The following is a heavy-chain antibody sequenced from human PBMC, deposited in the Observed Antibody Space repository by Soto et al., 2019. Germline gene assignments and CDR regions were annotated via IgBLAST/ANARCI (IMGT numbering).Heavy chain of an antibody. CDR1: GGSISSGGDY. CDR2: IYSRGST. CDR3: ARAGGFNWFDP. Sequence: QVQLQESGPGLVKPSQTLSLTCTVSGGSISSGGDYWGWIRQHPGKGLEWIGYIYSRGSTYYNPSLKSRVTITVDTSKTQFSLKLSSGTAADTAVYYCARAGGFNWFDPWGQGTRVTVSS. J-gene: IGHJ5*02. D-gene: IGHD3-10*01. V-gene: IGHV4-31*03.